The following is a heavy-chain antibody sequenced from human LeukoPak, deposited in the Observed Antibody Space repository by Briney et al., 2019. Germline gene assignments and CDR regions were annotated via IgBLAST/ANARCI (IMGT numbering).Heavy chain of an antibody. CDR3: ARWYYFGPAGADY. J-gene: IGHJ4*02. Sequence: PGGSLRLSCAASGLTFRSYWMHWVRQAPGKGMVWVVRINIGGRSTSYADSVKGRFTNSRDNAKNTLYLQMNRLRAEATAVYYGARWYYFGPAGADYWGQGSLVTAPS. CDR2: INIGGRST. D-gene: IGHD3-10*01. V-gene: IGHV3-74*01. CDR1: GLTFRSYW.